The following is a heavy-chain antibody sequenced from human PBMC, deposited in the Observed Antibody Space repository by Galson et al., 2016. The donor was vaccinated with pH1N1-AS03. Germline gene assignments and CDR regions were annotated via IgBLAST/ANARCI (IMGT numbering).Heavy chain of an antibody. CDR2: ISGYNGNT. D-gene: IGHD2-21*01. CDR3: AAPGGGSYSY. J-gene: IGHJ4*02. CDR1: GYKFTNYG. Sequence: SVKVSCKASGYKFTNYGFNWVRQAPGQGLEWMGWISGYNGNTNYAQSLQGRVTMTTDTSTSTAYMELRSLRSDDTAVYYCAAPGGGSYSYWGQGKLVTVSS. V-gene: IGHV1-18*04.